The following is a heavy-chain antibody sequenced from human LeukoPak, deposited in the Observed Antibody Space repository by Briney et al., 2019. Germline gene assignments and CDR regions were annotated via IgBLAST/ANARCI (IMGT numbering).Heavy chain of an antibody. J-gene: IGHJ4*02. CDR1: GFTFSNYW. CDR3: AAGAGWLIDW. Sequence: GGSLRLSCAASGFTFSNYWMNWVRQAPGKGMEWVAIIEKDGSEILYVDSVKGRYTISRDNAKNSLYLQMNSLRAEDTAVYYCAAGAGWLIDWWGQGTLVTVSS. D-gene: IGHD6-19*01. V-gene: IGHV3-7*01. CDR2: IEKDGSEI.